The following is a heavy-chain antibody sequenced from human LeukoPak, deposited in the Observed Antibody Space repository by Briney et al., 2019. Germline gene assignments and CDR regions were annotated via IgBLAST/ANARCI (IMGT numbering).Heavy chain of an antibody. V-gene: IGHV3-11*01. CDR2: ISSSGSTI. Sequence: TGGSLRLSCAASGFTFSDYYMSWIRQAPGKGLEWVSYISSSGSTIYYADSVKGRFIISRDNAKNSLYLQMNSLRAEDTAVYYCARRLWFGDSYWFDPWGQGTLVTVSS. CDR3: ARRLWFGDSYWFDP. D-gene: IGHD3-10*01. CDR1: GFTFSDYY. J-gene: IGHJ5*02.